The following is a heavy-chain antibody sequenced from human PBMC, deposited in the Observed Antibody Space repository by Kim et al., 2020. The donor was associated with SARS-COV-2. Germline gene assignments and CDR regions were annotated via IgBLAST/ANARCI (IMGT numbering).Heavy chain of an antibody. D-gene: IGHD2-15*01. CDR3: AKDDIVVVVAATGYGMDV. V-gene: IGHV3-23*01. Sequence: GGSLRLSCAASGFTFSSYAMSWVRQAPGKGLEWVSAISDSGGSTYYADSVKGRFTISRDNSKNTLYLQMNSLRAEDTAVYYCAKDDIVVVVAATGYGMDVWGQGTTVTVSS. J-gene: IGHJ6*02. CDR2: ISDSGGST. CDR1: GFTFSSYA.